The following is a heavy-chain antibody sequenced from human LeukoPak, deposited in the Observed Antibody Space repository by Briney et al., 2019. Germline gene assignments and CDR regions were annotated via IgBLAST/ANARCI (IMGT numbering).Heavy chain of an antibody. CDR3: TREPRDSYGSANYGFDY. J-gene: IGHJ4*02. CDR2: IYYSGST. Sequence: SETLSLTCTVSGGSIGNYYWSWIRQPPGQGLECLGYIYYSGSTNYNPSLKSRVTISVDKSKNQFSLKLSSVTAADTAVYYCTREPRDSYGSANYGFDYWGQGTLVTVSS. D-gene: IGHD3-10*01. V-gene: IGHV4-59*12. CDR1: GGSIGNYY.